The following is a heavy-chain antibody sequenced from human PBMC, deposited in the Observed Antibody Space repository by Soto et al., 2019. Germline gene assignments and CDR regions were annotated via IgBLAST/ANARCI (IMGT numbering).Heavy chain of an antibody. CDR1: GDSVSSNSAA. D-gene: IGHD2-21*02. J-gene: IGHJ4*02. CDR2: TYYRSKWYN. Sequence: SPTLSLTCAVSGDSVSSNSAAWNVIRQSPSRGLEWLGRTYYRSKWYNDYAVSVKSRITINPDTSKNQFSLQLNSVTPEDTAVYYCARDLRHIVVVTAFDYWGQGTLVTVSS. V-gene: IGHV6-1*01. CDR3: ARDLRHIVVVTAFDY.